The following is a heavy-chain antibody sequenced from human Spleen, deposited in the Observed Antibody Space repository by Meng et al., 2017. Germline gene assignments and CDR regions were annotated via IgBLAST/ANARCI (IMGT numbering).Heavy chain of an antibody. D-gene: IGHD6-13*01. CDR2: IKSKTDGGTT. CDR3: TTDSGRYSSSWYETYYFDY. Sequence: GESLKISCAASGFTFSSYAMSWVRQAPGKGLEWVGRIKSKTDGGTTDYAAPVKGRFTISRDDSKNTLYLQMNSLKTEDTAVYYCTTDSGRYSSSWYETYYFDYWGQGTLVTVSS. CDR1: GFTFSSYA. J-gene: IGHJ4*02. V-gene: IGHV3-15*01.